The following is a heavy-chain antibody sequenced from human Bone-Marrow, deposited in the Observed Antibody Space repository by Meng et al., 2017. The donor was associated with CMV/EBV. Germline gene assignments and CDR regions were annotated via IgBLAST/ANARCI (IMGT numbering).Heavy chain of an antibody. J-gene: IGHJ6*02. Sequence: SETLSLTCAVYGGSFSGYYWSWIRQPPGKGLEWIGEINHSGSTNYNPSLKSRVTISVDTSKNQFSLKLSSVTAADTAVYYCARDSGVYGMDVWGQGTTVPSP. CDR1: GGSFSGYY. V-gene: IGHV4-34*01. CDR2: INHSGST. CDR3: ARDSGVYGMDV. D-gene: IGHD3-10*01.